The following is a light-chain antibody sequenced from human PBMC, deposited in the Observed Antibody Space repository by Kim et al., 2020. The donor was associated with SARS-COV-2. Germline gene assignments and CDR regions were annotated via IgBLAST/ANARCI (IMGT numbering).Light chain of an antibody. J-gene: IGKJ2*03. CDR2: GAS. CDR3: QQYGSSPYS. CDR1: QNVSSSY. Sequence: LSPRERATLSCSASQNVSSSYLAWYQQKPGQAPRLLIYGASSRATGIPDRFSGSGSGTDFTLTISRLEPEDFAVYYCQQYGSSPYSFGQGTKLEI. V-gene: IGKV3-20*01.